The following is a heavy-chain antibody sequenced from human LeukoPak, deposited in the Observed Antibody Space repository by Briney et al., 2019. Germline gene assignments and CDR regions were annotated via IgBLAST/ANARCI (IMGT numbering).Heavy chain of an antibody. J-gene: IGHJ6*02. V-gene: IGHV3-7*01. Sequence: GGSLRLSCAVSGLIFRDYWMTWVRQAPGKELEWVANINRDGSERFYVDSVRGRFTISRDNARYSLFLQMNSLRGEDTALYYCARLATSYGLDLWGQGTTVIVSS. CDR2: INRDGSER. CDR3: ARLATSYGLDL. CDR1: GLIFRDYW.